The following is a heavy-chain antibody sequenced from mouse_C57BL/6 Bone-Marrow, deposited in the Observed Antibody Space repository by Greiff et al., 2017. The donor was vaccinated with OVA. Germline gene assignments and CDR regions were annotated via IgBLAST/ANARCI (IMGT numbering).Heavy chain of an antibody. CDR1: GFTFTDYY. Sequence: EVQVVESGGGLVQPGGSLSLSCAASGFTFTDYYMSWVRQPPGKALEWLGFIRNKANGYTTAYRASVKGRFSISRDNSQSILYLQMNALRAEDSATYYCARWGAGRGKNYFDYWGQGTTLTVSS. J-gene: IGHJ2*01. V-gene: IGHV7-3*01. CDR3: ARWGAGRGKNYFDY. D-gene: IGHD4-1*01. CDR2: IRNKANGYTT.